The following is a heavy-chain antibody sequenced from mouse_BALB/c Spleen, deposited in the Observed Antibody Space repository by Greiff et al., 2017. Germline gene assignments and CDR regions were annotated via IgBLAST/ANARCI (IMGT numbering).Heavy chain of an antibody. CDR1: GFTFSNYW. Sequence: EVKLLESGGGLVQPGGSRTLSCVASGFTFSNYWMNWVRQSPEKGLEWVAEIRLKSNNYATHYAESVKGRFTISRDDSKSSVYLQMNNLRAEDTGIYYCTGGGFAYWGQGTLVTVSA. CDR2: IRLKSNNYAT. V-gene: IGHV6-6*02. J-gene: IGHJ3*01. CDR3: TGGGFAY. D-gene: IGHD1-1*02.